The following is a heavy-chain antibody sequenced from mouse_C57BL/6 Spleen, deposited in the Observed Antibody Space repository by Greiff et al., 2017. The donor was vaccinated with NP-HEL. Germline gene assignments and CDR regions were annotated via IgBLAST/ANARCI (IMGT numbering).Heavy chain of an antibody. J-gene: IGHJ3*01. CDR1: GFSFNTYA. Sequence: EVQLVESGGGLVQPKGSLKLSCAASGFSFNTYAMNWVRQAPGKGLEWVARIRSKSNNYATYYADSVKDRFTISRDDSESMLYLQMNNLKTEDTAMYYCVRAYDYDVAWFAYWGQGTLVTVSA. CDR3: VRAYDYDVAWFAY. D-gene: IGHD2-4*01. CDR2: IRSKSNNYAT. V-gene: IGHV10-1*01.